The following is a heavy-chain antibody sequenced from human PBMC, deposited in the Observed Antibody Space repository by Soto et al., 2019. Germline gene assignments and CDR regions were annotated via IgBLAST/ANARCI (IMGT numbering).Heavy chain of an antibody. D-gene: IGHD1-1*01. CDR2: MNPNTGNS. Sequence: ASVKVLCKASGYTFTSYDIYWVRQATGQGLEWMGWMNPNTGNSGYAQKFQGRVTMTSDTSISTAHMELSSLRSEDTAVYYCARRAETNGWNGFGADKYYFDFWGQGTLVTVSS. J-gene: IGHJ4*02. V-gene: IGHV1-8*01. CDR3: ARRAETNGWNGFGADKYYFDF. CDR1: GYTFTSYD.